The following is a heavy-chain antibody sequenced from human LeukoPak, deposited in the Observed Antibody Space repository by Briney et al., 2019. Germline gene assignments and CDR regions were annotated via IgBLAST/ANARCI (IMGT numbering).Heavy chain of an antibody. J-gene: IGHJ4*02. CDR1: GGSFSGYY. D-gene: IGHD6-19*01. V-gene: IGHV4-34*01. Sequence: SETLSLTCAVHGGSFSGYYWSWIRQPPGKGLEWIGEINHSGSTNYNPSLKSRVTLSVDTSKNQFSLKLSSVTAADTAVYYCARVMGVAGTSYFDYWGQGTLVTVSS. CDR3: ARVMGVAGTSYFDY. CDR2: INHSGST.